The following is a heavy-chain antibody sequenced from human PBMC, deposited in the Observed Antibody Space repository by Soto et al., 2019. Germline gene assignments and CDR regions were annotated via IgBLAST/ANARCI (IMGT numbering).Heavy chain of an antibody. CDR2: IYYTGST. V-gene: IGHV4-59*01. Sequence: QVQLQESGPGLVKPSETLSLTCTVSGGSISSYYWRWIRQPPGKGLEWIGYIYYTGSTNYNPSLKSRVTISVDTSRIQFSLQLSSVTAADTAVYYCAIIDWYFDLWGRGTLVTVSS. J-gene: IGHJ2*01. CDR3: AIIDWYFDL. CDR1: GGSISSYY.